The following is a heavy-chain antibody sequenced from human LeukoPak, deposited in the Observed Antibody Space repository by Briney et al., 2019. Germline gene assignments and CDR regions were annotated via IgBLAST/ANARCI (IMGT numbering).Heavy chain of an antibody. V-gene: IGHV3-7*01. D-gene: IGHD6-25*01. CDR1: GFTFSSYW. J-gene: IGHJ4*02. Sequence: PGGSLRLSCAASGFTFSSYWMNWVRQAPGKGLEWVANIKQDGSEKDYVDSVKGRFTISRDNAKNSLYLQMNSLRAEDTAVYYCARDGGSGWYFDYWGQGTLVTVSS. CDR2: IKQDGSEK. CDR3: ARDGGSGWYFDY.